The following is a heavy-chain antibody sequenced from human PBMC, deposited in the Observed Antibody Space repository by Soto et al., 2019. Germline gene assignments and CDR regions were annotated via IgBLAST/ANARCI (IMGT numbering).Heavy chain of an antibody. Sequence: SETLSLTCTVSGGSISSYYWSWIRQPPGKGLEWIGYIYYSGSTNYNPSLKSRVTISVDTSKNQFSLKLSSVTAADTAVYYCARARGVQQEINAFDIWGQGTMVTVSS. CDR2: IYYSGST. CDR3: ARARGVQQEINAFDI. D-gene: IGHD3-10*01. V-gene: IGHV4-59*01. J-gene: IGHJ3*02. CDR1: GGSISSYY.